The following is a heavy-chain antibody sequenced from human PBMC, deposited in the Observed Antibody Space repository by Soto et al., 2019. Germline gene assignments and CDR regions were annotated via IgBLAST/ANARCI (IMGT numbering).Heavy chain of an antibody. CDR3: ARGSSSYYDYGMDV. Sequence: PSETLSLTCVVSGGSVTSYHWSWIRQFPGKGLEWIAYTAYTGSTSYNPSLKSRVTMSVDTSKNQFSLRLTSVTAADTAVYFCARGSSSYYDYGMDVWGQGTTVTVSS. D-gene: IGHD6-6*01. V-gene: IGHV4-59*02. CDR1: GGSVTSYH. J-gene: IGHJ6*02. CDR2: TAYTGST.